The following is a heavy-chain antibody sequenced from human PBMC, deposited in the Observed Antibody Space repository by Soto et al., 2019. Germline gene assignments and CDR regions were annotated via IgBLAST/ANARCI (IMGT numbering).Heavy chain of an antibody. CDR3: ARGFQGGVDP. J-gene: IGHJ5*02. CDR1: GFTLSNQS. V-gene: IGHV3-23*01. Sequence: RGSLRPSCAASGFTLSNQSMTWVRQGPGKGLEWVSGISGSGGRSYYADSVKGRFTISRDNAKNTLYLQMSSLRAEDTALYYCARGFQGGVDPWGQGTLVTVSS. CDR2: ISGSGGRS.